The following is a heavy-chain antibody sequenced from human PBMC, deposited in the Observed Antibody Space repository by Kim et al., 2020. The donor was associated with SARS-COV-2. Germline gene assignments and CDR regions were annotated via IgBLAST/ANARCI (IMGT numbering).Heavy chain of an antibody. D-gene: IGHD1-1*01. CDR1: GITFSKAW. V-gene: IGHV3-15*01. CDR3: ATDLRGGVGTIPGSALVDY. J-gene: IGHJ4*02. CDR2: IKSKTAGGTT. Sequence: GGSLRLSCVVSGITFSKAWMSWVRQAPGKGLEWIGRIKSKTAGGTTDYGAPVKGRFSISRDDSKNTQYLQMNSLETDDTAVYYCATDLRGGVGTIPGSALVDYWGQGALVTVSS.